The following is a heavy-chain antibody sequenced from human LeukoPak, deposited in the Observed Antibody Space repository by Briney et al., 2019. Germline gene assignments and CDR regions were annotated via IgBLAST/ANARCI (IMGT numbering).Heavy chain of an antibody. V-gene: IGHV3-48*03. D-gene: IGHD3-10*01. CDR3: ARMYYFGSGSLGEAFDV. J-gene: IGHJ3*01. CDR1: GFTASTYE. Sequence: GGSLRLSCAASGFTASTYEMNWVRQTPGKGLEWISYISESGGSIYTDSVKGRFTISRDSAKNSLYLQMNSLRAEDTAMYYCARMYYFGSGSLGEAFDVWGQGTLVTVSS. CDR2: ISESGGS.